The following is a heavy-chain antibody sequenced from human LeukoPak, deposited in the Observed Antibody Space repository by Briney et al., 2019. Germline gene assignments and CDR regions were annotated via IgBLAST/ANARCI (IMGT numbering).Heavy chain of an antibody. V-gene: IGHV3-23*01. CDR2: ISGSGGST. D-gene: IGHD2-15*01. Sequence: PGGSLRLSCAASGFTVSSNYMSWVRQAPGKGLEWVSAISGSGGSTYYADSVKGRFTISRDNSKNTLYLQMNSLRAEDTAVYYCAKAVAAKQFQFDYWGQGTLVTVSS. CDR3: AKAVAAKQFQFDY. CDR1: GFTVSSNY. J-gene: IGHJ4*02.